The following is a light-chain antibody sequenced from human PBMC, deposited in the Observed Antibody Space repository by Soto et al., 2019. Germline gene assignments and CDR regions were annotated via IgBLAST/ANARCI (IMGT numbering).Light chain of an antibody. CDR2: GAS. V-gene: IGKV3-15*01. CDR3: HQYNNWPPWT. J-gene: IGKJ1*01. CDR1: QTIHTN. Sequence: ETVMTQSPATLSVSPGDRVTLSCRASQTIHTNLAWFQQKPGQAPKLLIYGASTRDTGVPARFTGSGSGTEFTLTIISLQSEDFAVDFCHQYNNWPPWTFGQGTKVEI.